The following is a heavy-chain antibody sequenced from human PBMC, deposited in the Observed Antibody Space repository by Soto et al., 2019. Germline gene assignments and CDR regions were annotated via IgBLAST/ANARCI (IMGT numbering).Heavy chain of an antibody. V-gene: IGHV3-23*01. CDR2: ISGSGGST. J-gene: IGHJ4*02. CDR1: GFTFSSYA. D-gene: IGHD6-19*01. Sequence: GGSLRLSCAASGFTFSSYAMSWVRQAPGKGLEWVSAISGSGGSTYYADSVKGRFTISRDNSKNTLYLQMNSLRAEDTAVFYCARDPRIAVAGTGNFDYWGQGTLVTVSS. CDR3: ARDPRIAVAGTGNFDY.